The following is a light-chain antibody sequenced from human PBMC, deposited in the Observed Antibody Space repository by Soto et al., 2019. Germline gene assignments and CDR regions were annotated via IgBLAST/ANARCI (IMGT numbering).Light chain of an antibody. CDR3: EQYGSSSPT. CDR1: QSISSW. Sequence: DIQMTQSPSTLSASVGDRVTITCRASQSISSWLAWYQQKPGKAPKLLIYGASSLESGVPSRFSGSGSVTEFRPTSNSLHLDDFARYYCEQYGSSSPTLGQGTKRE. CDR2: GAS. V-gene: IGKV1-5*01. J-gene: IGKJ2*01.